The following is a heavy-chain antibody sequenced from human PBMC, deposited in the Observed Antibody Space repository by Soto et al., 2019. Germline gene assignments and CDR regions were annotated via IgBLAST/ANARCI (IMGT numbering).Heavy chain of an antibody. J-gene: IGHJ4*02. CDR1: GGSISSGGYS. CDR3: TRSSSTVTTLDY. D-gene: IGHD2-2*01. CDR2: IYHSGST. V-gene: IGHV4-30-2*01. Sequence: QLQLQESGSGLVKPSQTLSLTCAVSGGSISSGGYSWSWIRQPPGKGLEWVGYIYHSGSTYYNPSLKSRVTISIDRSKNQFSLKLSSVTAADTAVYYCTRSSSTVTTLDYWGQGTRVTVSS.